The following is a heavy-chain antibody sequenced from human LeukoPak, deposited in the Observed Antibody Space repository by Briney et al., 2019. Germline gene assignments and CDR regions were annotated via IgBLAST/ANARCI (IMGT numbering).Heavy chain of an antibody. Sequence: GGSLRLSCAASGFTFSSYGMHWVRQAPGKGLEWVAFIRYDGSNKYYADSVKGRFTISRDNSKNTLYLQMNSLRAEDTAVYYCARDAFGLLLNYWYFDLWGRGTLVTVSS. V-gene: IGHV3-30*02. CDR2: IRYDGSNK. CDR1: GFTFSSYG. D-gene: IGHD2-15*01. CDR3: ARDAFGLLLNYWYFDL. J-gene: IGHJ2*01.